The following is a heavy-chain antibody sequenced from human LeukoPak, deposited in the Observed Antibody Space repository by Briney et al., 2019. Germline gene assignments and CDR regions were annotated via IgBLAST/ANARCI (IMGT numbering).Heavy chain of an antibody. CDR2: IWYDGSNK. V-gene: IGHV3-33*01. CDR1: GFTFSSYG. D-gene: IGHD6-19*01. Sequence: GRSLRLSCAASGFTFSSYGMHWVRQAPGKGLEWVAVIWYDGSNKYYADSVKGRFTISRDNSKNTLYLQMNSLRAEDTAVYYCARAAVAGTGDAFDIWGQGTMVTVCS. CDR3: ARAAVAGTGDAFDI. J-gene: IGHJ3*02.